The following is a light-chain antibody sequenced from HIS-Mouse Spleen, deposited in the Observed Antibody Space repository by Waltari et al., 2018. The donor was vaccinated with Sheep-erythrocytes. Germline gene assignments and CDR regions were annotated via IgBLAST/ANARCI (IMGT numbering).Light chain of an antibody. CDR3: QQYGSSPPLT. CDR2: GAS. J-gene: IGKJ4*01. V-gene: IGKV3-20*01. CDR1: QIVSSSY. Sequence: EIVLTQSPGTLSLSPGERATLPCRASQIVSSSYLAWYQQKPGQAPRLLIYGASSRATGIPDRFSGSGSGTDFTLTISRLEPEDFAVYYCQQYGSSPPLTFGGGTKVEIK.